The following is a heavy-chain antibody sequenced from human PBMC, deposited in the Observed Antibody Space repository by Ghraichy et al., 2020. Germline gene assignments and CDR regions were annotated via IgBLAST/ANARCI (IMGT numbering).Heavy chain of an antibody. D-gene: IGHD3-9*01. V-gene: IGHV4-34*01. CDR3: ARGLFPLRYFDWATGMTFDY. CDR2: INHSGST. J-gene: IGHJ4*02. Sequence: SETLSLTCAVYGGSFSGYYWSWIRQPPGKGLEWIGEINHSGSTNYNPSLKSRVTISVDTSKNQFSLKLSSVTAADTAVYYCARGLFPLRYFDWATGMTFDYWGQGTLVTVSS. CDR1: GGSFSGYY.